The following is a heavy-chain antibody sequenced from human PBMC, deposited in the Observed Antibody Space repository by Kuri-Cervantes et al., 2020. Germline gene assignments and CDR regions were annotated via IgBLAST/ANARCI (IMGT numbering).Heavy chain of an antibody. V-gene: IGHV4-31*03. CDR3: ERGETDYGDYGNWFDP. CDR1: GGSISSGGYY. J-gene: IGHJ5*02. CDR2: IYYSGST. D-gene: IGHD4-17*01. Sequence: LRLSCTVSGGSISSGGYYWSWIRQHPGKGLEWIGYIYYSGSTYYNPSLKSRVTISVDTSKNQFSLKLSSVTAADTAVHYCERGETDYGDYGNWFDPWGQGTLVTVSS.